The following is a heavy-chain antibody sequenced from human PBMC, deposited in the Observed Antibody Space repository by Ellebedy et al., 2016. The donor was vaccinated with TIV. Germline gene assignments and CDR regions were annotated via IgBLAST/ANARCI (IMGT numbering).Heavy chain of an antibody. V-gene: IGHV3-23*01. Sequence: PGGSLRLSCAASGFTFSSYAMSWVRQAPGTGLEWVSAISGSGCSTYYADSVKGRFTISRDNSKNTLYLQMRSLRAEDTAVYYCAKDLLAVRGDYFDYWGQGTLVTVSS. CDR2: ISGSGCST. CDR1: GFTFSSYA. D-gene: IGHD6-6*01. J-gene: IGHJ4*02. CDR3: AKDLLAVRGDYFDY.